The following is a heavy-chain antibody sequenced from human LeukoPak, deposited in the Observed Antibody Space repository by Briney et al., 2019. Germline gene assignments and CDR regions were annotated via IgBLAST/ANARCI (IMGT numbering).Heavy chain of an antibody. V-gene: IGHV3-15*01. D-gene: IGHD3-3*01. CDR3: TAPDFWNGYPHFDY. CDR2: IKSRVDGGTT. CDR1: GFTFSSYE. Sequence: GGSLRLSCAASGFTFSSYEMNWVRQAPGKGLDWVGHIKSRVDGGTTDYAAHVKGRFVISRDDSKNTLYLQMNNLETEDTAVYYCTAPDFWNGYPHFDYWGQGSLVTVSS. J-gene: IGHJ4*02.